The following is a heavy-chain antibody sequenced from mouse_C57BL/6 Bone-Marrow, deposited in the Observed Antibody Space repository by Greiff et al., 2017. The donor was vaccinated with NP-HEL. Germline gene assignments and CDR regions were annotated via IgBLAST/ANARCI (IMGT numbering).Heavy chain of an antibody. CDR3: ASSGLRLYGRRSWYAY. CDR1: GYTFTSYW. Sequence: VQLQQPGAELVKPGASVKLSCKASGYTFTSYWMQWVKQRPGQGLEWIGEIDPSDSYTNYNPKFKGKATLTADTSYSTAYMQLSSLTSGDSAVYYCASSGLRLYGRRSWYAYWGQGTLVTVAA. J-gene: IGHJ3*01. CDR2: IDPSDSYT. V-gene: IGHV1-50*01. D-gene: IGHD1-1*01.